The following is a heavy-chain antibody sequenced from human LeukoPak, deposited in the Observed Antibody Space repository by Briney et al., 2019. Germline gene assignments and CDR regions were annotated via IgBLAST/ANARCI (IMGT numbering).Heavy chain of an antibody. CDR3: ARLYDILTGYFDY. CDR2: IIHIFGTA. J-gene: IGHJ4*02. V-gene: IGHV1-69*01. D-gene: IGHD3-9*01. Sequence: AAVKVSCKASGGTFTSYAISWVRQAPGQGLEWMGGIIHIFGTANYAQKFQGRVTITADESTSTAYMELSSMSSEDTAVYYCARLYDILTGYFDYWGQGTLVTVSS. CDR1: GGTFTSYA.